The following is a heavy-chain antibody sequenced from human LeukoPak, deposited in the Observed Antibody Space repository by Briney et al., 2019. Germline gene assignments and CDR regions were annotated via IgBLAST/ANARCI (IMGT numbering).Heavy chain of an antibody. CDR2: IYNSVRT. Sequence: PSETLSPLLIVFGGSVASGSHYWSWIRQPPGKGLEWIGYIYNSVRTNYNPSLKSRVTISVDTDKNQLSLKLSSVTAADTAVYFCVRDLVATIDHYFYGTAVGGEPSSVTVSS. V-gene: IGHV4-61*01. CDR3: VRDLVATIDHYFYGTAV. D-gene: IGHD5-12*01. CDR1: GGSVASGSHY. J-gene: IGHJ6*04.